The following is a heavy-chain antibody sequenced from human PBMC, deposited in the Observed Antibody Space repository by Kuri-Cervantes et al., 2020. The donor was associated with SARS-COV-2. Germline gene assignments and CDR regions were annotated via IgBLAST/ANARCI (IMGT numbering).Heavy chain of an antibody. CDR1: GGSTSSSSYY. V-gene: IGHV4-39*07. CDR2: IYYSGST. D-gene: IGHD2/OR15-2a*01. J-gene: IGHJ4*02. Sequence: GSLRLSCTVSGGSTSSSSYYWGWIRQPPGKGLEWIGSIYYSGSTYYNPSLKSRVTISVDTSKNQFSLNLNSVTAADTALYYCARGAIDWGQGTLVTVSS. CDR3: ARGAID.